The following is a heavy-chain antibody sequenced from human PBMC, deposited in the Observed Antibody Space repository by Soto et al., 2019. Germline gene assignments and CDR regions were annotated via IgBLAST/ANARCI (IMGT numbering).Heavy chain of an antibody. CDR1: GGTFSSYA. CDR2: IIPIFGTA. Sequence: SVKVSCKASGGTFSSYAISWVRQAPGQGLEWMGGIIPIFGTANYAQKFQGRVTITADESTSTAYMELTSLRSEDTAVSYWPKAALNYDFCSGPQADYYYGMVVSSQGTTVTGS. CDR3: PKAALNYDFCSGPQADYYYGMVV. V-gene: IGHV1-69*13. J-gene: IGHJ6*02. D-gene: IGHD3-3*01.